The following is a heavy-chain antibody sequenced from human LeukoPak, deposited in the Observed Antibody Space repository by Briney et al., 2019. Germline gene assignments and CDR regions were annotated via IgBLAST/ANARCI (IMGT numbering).Heavy chain of an antibody. J-gene: IGHJ4*02. V-gene: IGHV3-48*01. Sequence: GGSLRLSCAASGFTFSSYAMRWVRQAPGKGREGVSYITRSGSARYYADSVKGRFTISRDNAKNSLYLQMNRLRAEDTAVYYCATQWELHPAFWGQGTLVTVSS. D-gene: IGHD1-26*01. CDR1: GFTFSSYA. CDR3: ATQWELHPAF. CDR2: ITRSGSAR.